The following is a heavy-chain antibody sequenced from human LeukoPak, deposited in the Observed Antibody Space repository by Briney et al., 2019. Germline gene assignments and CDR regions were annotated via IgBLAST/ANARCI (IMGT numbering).Heavy chain of an antibody. Sequence: GASVKVSCKASGYTFVNFGLIWVRQAPGQGLEWMGWISPENGDTNYAQTFQDRVTMTTDTSTNTAYMELRSLTSDDTAVYFCARVFGYYYFYMDVRGEGTTVIISS. CDR1: GYTFVNFG. J-gene: IGHJ6*03. D-gene: IGHD3/OR15-3a*01. CDR2: ISPENGDT. V-gene: IGHV1-18*01. CDR3: ARVFGYYYFYMDV.